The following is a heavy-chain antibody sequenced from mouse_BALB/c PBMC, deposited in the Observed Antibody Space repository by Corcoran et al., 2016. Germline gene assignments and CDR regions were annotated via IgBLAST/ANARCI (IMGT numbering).Heavy chain of an antibody. Sequence: EVQLQQPGPELVKTGASVQISCKTSGYTFTEYTMHWVKQSHGKSLEWIGGFNPNNGGTSYNQKFKGKATLTVEKSCSKAYMELRSLTSEDSAVYYCATDGYFFYYSLYYWGQRTSVTVSS. J-gene: IGHJ4*01. CDR2: FNPNNGGT. D-gene: IGHD2-3*01. CDR3: ATDGYFFYYSLYY. V-gene: IGHV1-18*01. CDR1: GYTFTEYT.